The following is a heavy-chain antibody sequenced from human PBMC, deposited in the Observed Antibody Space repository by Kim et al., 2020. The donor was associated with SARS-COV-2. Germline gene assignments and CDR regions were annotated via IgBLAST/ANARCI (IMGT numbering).Heavy chain of an antibody. J-gene: IGHJ4*02. D-gene: IGHD3-16*01. CDR2: IIPIFGTA. CDR1: GGTFSSYA. Sequence: SVKVSCKASGGTFSSYAISWVRQAPGQGLEWMGGIIPIFGTANYAQKFQGRVTITADESTSTAYMELSSLRSEDTAVYYCASGGQTWDYEGFDYWGQGTLVTVSS. V-gene: IGHV1-69*13. CDR3: ASGGQTWDYEGFDY.